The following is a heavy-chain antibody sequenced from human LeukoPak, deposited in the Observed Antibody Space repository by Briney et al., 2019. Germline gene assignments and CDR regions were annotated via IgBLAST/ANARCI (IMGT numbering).Heavy chain of an antibody. CDR2: INHSGST. CDR1: GGSFSGYY. Sequence: SETLSLTCAVYGGSFSGYYWSWIRQPPGKGLEWIGEINHSGSTNYNPSLKSRVTISVDTSKNQFSLKLSSVTAAGTAVYYCATYSGSGINWGQGTLVTVSS. D-gene: IGHD3-10*01. J-gene: IGHJ4*02. V-gene: IGHV4-34*01. CDR3: ATYSGSGIN.